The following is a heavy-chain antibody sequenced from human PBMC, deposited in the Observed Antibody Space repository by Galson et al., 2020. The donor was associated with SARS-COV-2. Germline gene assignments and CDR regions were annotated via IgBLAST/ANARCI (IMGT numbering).Heavy chain of an antibody. V-gene: IGHV4-59*01. CDR2: IYSSGTT. D-gene: IGHD6-19*01. J-gene: IGHJ4*02. CDR1: GGSISSYY. CDR3: ARVGRSFNGWYYFDY. Sequence: SETLSLTCTVSGGSISSYYWSWIRQPPGKGLEYIGYIYSSGTTHYNPSLKSRVTISVDTSKNRFSLNLSSVTAADTAVYYCARVGRSFNGWYYFDYWGQGTLVTVSS.